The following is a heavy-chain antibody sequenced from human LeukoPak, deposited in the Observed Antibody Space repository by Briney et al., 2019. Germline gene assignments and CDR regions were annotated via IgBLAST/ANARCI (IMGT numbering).Heavy chain of an antibody. CDR3: ARDPGRGWPRRDAFDI. J-gene: IGHJ3*02. Sequence: GGSLRHSCAHTGFTFSTYSTNWVPQAPGKGLEWVSFISSSSTDMYYADSVKGRFTISRYNTKNSLYLQMDSLSAEDTAVYYCARDPGRGWPRRDAFDIWGQRTLVTVSS. V-gene: IGHV3-21*01. CDR1: GFTFSTYS. D-gene: IGHD6-19*01. CDR2: ISSSSTDM.